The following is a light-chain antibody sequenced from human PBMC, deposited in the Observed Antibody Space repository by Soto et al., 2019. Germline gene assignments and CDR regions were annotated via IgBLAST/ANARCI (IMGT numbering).Light chain of an antibody. CDR1: SSDIGAGYD. CDR3: QSFDSSLSGHVV. CDR2: DDN. J-gene: IGLJ2*01. Sequence: QSVLTQPPSVSGAPGQRVTISCTGGSSDIGAGYDVHWYQQLPGTAPKLLMYDDNNRPSGVPDRFSGSKSGTSASLAITGLQAEDEADYYCQSFDSSLSGHVVFGGGTKLTVL. V-gene: IGLV1-40*01.